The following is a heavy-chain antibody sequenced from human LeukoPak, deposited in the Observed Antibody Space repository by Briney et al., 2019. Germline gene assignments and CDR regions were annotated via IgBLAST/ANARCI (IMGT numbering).Heavy chain of an antibody. CDR2: INPSGGST. V-gene: IGHV1-46*01. J-gene: IGHJ6*02. Sequence: GASVKVSCKASGYTVTSYYMHWVRQAPGQGLEWMGIINPSGGSTSYAQKFQGRVTMTRDTSTSTVYMELSSLRSEDTAVYYCAREGSGGSRRPDNYYYYGMDVWGQGTTVTVSS. CDR1: GYTVTSYY. D-gene: IGHD2-15*01. CDR3: AREGSGGSRRPDNYYYYGMDV.